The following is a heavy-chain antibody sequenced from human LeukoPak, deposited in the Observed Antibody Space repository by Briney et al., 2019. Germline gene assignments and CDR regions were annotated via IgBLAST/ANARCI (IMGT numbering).Heavy chain of an antibody. CDR3: ADYLWGSYRAFQH. CDR1: GGSISSYY. D-gene: IGHD3-16*02. J-gene: IGHJ1*01. CDR2: IYYSGST. V-gene: IGHV4-59*01. Sequence: SETLSLTCTVSGGSISSYYWSWIRQPPGKGLEWIGYIYYSGSTNYNPSLKSRVTISVDTSKNQFSLKLSSVTAADTAVYYCADYLWGSYRAFQHWGQGALVTVFS.